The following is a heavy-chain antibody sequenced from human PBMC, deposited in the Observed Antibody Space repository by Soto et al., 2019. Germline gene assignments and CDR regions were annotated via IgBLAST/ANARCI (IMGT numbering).Heavy chain of an antibody. CDR1: GGSFSGYY. CDR3: ARRAMVAMAGTIDY. Sequence: SETLSLTCAVYGGSFSGYYWSWIRQPPGKGLEWIGEINHSGSTNYNPSLKSRVTISVDTSKNQFSLKLSSVTAADTAVYYCARRAMVAMAGTIDYWGQGTLVTVYS. CDR2: INHSGST. D-gene: IGHD6-19*01. J-gene: IGHJ4*02. V-gene: IGHV4-34*01.